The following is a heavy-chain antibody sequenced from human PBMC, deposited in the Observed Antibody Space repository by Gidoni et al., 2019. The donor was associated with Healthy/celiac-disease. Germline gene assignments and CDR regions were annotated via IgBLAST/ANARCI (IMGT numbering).Heavy chain of an antibody. CDR3: ASPLPRYCSGGSCKDY. V-gene: IGHV4-39*01. D-gene: IGHD2-15*01. CDR1: GGSISSNRYY. CDR2: IYYSGST. Sequence: QLQLQASGPGLVKPSATLSLPCTVSGGSISSNRYYWGWIRQPPGKGLEWIGSIYYSGSTDYNPSLKSRVTISVDTSKNQFSLKLSSVTAADTAVYYCASPLPRYCSGGSCKDYWGQGTLVTVSS. J-gene: IGHJ4*02.